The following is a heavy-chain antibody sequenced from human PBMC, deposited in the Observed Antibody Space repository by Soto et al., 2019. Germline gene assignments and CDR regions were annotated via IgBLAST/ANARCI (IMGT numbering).Heavy chain of an antibody. D-gene: IGHD3-10*02. J-gene: IGHJ4*02. Sequence: GGSLRLSCAASRFTFSNAWMSWVRQAPGKGLEWVGRVKSKTDGGTTDYAAPAKGRLTISRDDSKNKLYLQMNSLKTEDTAVYFCTTGVRGFDFWGQGTLVTVSS. CDR3: TTGVRGFDF. CDR2: VKSKTDGGTT. V-gene: IGHV3-15*01. CDR1: RFTFSNAW.